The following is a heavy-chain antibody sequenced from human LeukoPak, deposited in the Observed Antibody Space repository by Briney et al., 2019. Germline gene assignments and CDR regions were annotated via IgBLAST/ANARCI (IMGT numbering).Heavy chain of an antibody. CDR1: GGTFSSYA. Sequence: ASVKVSCKASGGTFSSYAISWVRQAPGQGLEWMGGIIPIFGTANYAQKFQDRVTITADESTSTAYMELSSLRSEDTAVYYCARGEWLLRYFDYWGQGALVTVSS. D-gene: IGHD5-12*01. CDR3: ARGEWLLRYFDY. V-gene: IGHV1-69*13. CDR2: IIPIFGTA. J-gene: IGHJ4*02.